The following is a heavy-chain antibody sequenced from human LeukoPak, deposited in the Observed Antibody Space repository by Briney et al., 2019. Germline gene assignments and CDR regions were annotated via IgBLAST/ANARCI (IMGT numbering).Heavy chain of an antibody. V-gene: IGHV1-46*01. Sequence: ASVKVSCTASGYTFINYYMHWVRQAPGQGLEWMGIFNPSGGSTSYAQKFRGRVTMTSDTSTSTVYMELSSLKSEDTAVYYCARREPTLRSALSLDYWGQGTLVTVSS. CDR2: FNPSGGST. D-gene: IGHD3-3*01. CDR1: GYTFINYY. CDR3: ARREPTLRSALSLDY. J-gene: IGHJ4*02.